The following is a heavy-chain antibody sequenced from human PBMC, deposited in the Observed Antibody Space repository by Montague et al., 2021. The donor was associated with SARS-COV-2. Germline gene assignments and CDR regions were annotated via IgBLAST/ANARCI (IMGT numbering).Heavy chain of an antibody. V-gene: IGHV6-1*01. Sequence: ISGDSVSSNSGAWNWLRQSPSRGLEWLGRTYYRSKWYYNYGVSVESRITVNADTSKNQVFLQLNSVTPEDTAVYFCARGLPAGPNFGMDVWGQGTTVTVSS. D-gene: IGHD2-2*01. CDR1: GDSVSSNSGA. J-gene: IGHJ6*02. CDR2: TYYRSKWYY. CDR3: ARGLPAGPNFGMDV.